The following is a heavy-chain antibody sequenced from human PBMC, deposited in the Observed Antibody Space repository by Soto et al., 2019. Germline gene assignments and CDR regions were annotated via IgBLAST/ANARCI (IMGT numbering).Heavy chain of an antibody. Sequence: SVKVSCKASGGTFSSYAISWVRQAPGQGLEWMGGIIPIFGTANYAQKFQGRVTITADESTSTAYMELSSLRSEDTAVYYCASFGYSYGYVDYWGQGTLVTVSS. CDR3: ASFGYSYGYVDY. V-gene: IGHV1-69*13. CDR1: GGTFSSYA. D-gene: IGHD5-18*01. J-gene: IGHJ4*02. CDR2: IIPIFGTA.